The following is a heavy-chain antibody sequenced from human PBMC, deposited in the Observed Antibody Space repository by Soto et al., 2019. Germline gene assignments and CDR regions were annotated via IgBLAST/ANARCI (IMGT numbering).Heavy chain of an antibody. Sequence: ASVKVSCKASGYTFTSYVISWVRQAPAQGLEWMGWISAYNGSINYAQKFQGRVTMTRDTSTSTVYMELSSLRSKDTAVYYCARDRGRGGSYYIYFYGMDVWGQGTTVTVSS. D-gene: IGHD1-26*01. CDR3: ARDRGRGGSYYIYFYGMDV. CDR1: GYTFTSYV. V-gene: IGHV1-18*01. CDR2: ISAYNGSI. J-gene: IGHJ6*02.